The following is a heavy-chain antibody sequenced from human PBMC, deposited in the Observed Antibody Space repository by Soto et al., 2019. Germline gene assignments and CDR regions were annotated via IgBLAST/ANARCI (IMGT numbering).Heavy chain of an antibody. CDR2: ISGSGGST. V-gene: IGHV3-23*01. CDR1: GFTFSSYA. D-gene: IGHD3-3*01. CDR3: AKCHPNYDFLSSYYYYYYMDV. Sequence: GSLRLSCAASGFTFSSYAMSWVRQAPGKGLEWVSAISGSGGSTYYADSVKGRFTISRDNSKNTLYLQMNSLRAEDTAVYYCAKCHPNYDFLSSYYYYYYMDVWGKGTTVTVSS. J-gene: IGHJ6*03.